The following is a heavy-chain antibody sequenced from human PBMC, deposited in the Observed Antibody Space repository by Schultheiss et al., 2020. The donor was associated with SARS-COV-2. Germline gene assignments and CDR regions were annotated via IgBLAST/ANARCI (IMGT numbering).Heavy chain of an antibody. Sequence: GGSLRLSCAASGFTFSGSAMHWVRQASGKGLEWVGRIRSKANSYATAYAASVKGRFTISRDDSKNSLYLQMNSLKTEDTAVYYCTTVLHYYDSSGETSQGYWGQGTLVTVSS. J-gene: IGHJ4*02. CDR1: GFTFSGSA. V-gene: IGHV3-73*01. CDR3: TTVLHYYDSSGETSQGY. D-gene: IGHD3-22*01. CDR2: IRSKANSYAT.